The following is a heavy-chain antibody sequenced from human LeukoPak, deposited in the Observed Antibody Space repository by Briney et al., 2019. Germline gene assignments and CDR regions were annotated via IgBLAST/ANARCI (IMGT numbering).Heavy chain of an antibody. CDR1: GFTFSSFA. D-gene: IGHD2-21*02. V-gene: IGHV3-23*05. Sequence: GGSLRLSCAASGFTFSSFAMAWVRQAPGKGLEWVSAIFARDSGTFYGDAVKGRFTISRDNSKNTLYLQMNSLGAEDTAIYYCAKTRGPAATHPDYYWGQGILVTVSS. J-gene: IGHJ4*02. CDR3: AKTRGPAATHPDYY. CDR2: IFARDSGT.